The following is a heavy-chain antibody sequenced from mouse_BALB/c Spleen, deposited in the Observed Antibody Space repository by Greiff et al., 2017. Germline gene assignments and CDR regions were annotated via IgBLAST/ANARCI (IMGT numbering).Heavy chain of an antibody. J-gene: IGHJ3*01. Sequence: VQLQESGAELVRPGALVKLSCKASGFTFTGYYMHWVKQRPEQGLEWIGWIDPENGNTIYDPKFQGKASITADTSSNTAYLQLSSLTSEDTAVYYCYRYDGAWFAYWGQGTLVTVSA. CDR3: YRYDGAWFAY. CDR1: GFTFTGYY. V-gene: IGHV14-1*02. D-gene: IGHD2-14*01. CDR2: IDPENGNT.